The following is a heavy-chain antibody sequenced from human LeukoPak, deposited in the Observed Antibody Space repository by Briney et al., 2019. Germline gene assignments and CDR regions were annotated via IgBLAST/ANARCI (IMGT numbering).Heavy chain of an antibody. V-gene: IGHV4-59*01. J-gene: IGHJ5*02. CDR1: GGSIRSYY. D-gene: IGHD2-2*01. CDR3: ARVLCLGYCSSTSWGSGFDP. Sequence: PSETLSLTCSVSGGSIRSYYWSWIRHPPGKGLEWIGYIYHSGSTDYNPSLKSRVTISLDTSKNQYSLKLSSVTAADTAVYYCARVLCLGYCSSTSWGSGFDPWGQGTLVTVSS. CDR2: IYHSGST.